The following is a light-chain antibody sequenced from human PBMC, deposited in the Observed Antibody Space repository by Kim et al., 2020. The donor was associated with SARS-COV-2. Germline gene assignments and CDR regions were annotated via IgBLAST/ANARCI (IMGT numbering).Light chain of an antibody. CDR3: QQYNSYSRT. V-gene: IGKV1-5*01. CDR1: QSISNW. J-gene: IGKJ1*01. Sequence: DIQMTQSPSTLSASVGDRVTITCRASQSISNWLAWYQQKPGKAPKLLIYDASNLESGVPSRFSGSGSGTVFTLTISSLQPDDFATYHCQQYNSYSRTFGQGTKVDIK. CDR2: DAS.